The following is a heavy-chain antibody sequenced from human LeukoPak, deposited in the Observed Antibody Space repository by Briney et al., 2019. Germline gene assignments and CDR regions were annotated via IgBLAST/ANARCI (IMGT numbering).Heavy chain of an antibody. CDR1: GGSFSSGGYY. J-gene: IGHJ4*02. V-gene: IGHV4-31*03. CDR2: IYYSGST. CDR3: ARLQNYGSFDY. D-gene: IGHD1-7*01. Sequence: PSQTLSLPCTVSGGSFSSGGYYWSWIRQHPGKGLEWIGNIYYSGSTYYNPSLKRRVTISVDTSKNQLSLKLSYVTAADTDVYYCARLQNYGSFDYWGQGTLVTVSS.